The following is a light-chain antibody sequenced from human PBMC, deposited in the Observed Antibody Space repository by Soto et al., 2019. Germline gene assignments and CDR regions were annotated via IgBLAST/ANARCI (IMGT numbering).Light chain of an antibody. Sequence: QSALTQPASVSGSPGQSITISCTGTSSDVGGYNYVSWYQQQPGKAPKLMIYDVSNRPSGVSTCFAGSKSGNTASLTISGRQAEDESDYYFSSYTSSSTLYVFGTGTKGTVL. V-gene: IGLV2-14*01. CDR3: SSYTSSSTLYV. J-gene: IGLJ1*01. CDR2: DVS. CDR1: SSDVGGYNY.